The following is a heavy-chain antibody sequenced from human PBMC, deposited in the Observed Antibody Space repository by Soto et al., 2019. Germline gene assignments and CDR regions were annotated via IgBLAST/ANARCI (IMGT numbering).Heavy chain of an antibody. J-gene: IGHJ3*02. CDR1: GGTFSSYA. D-gene: IGHD6-13*01. CDR2: IIPIFGTA. V-gene: IGHV1-69*12. CDR3: ASLQYSSSWTHHNDAFDI. Sequence: QVQLVQSGAEVKKPGSSVKVSCKASGGTFSSYAISWVRQAPGQGLEWMGGIIPIFGTANYAQKFQGRVTSTADXXTXTXXMELSSLRSEDTAVYYCASLQYSSSWTHHNDAFDIWGQGTMVTVSS.